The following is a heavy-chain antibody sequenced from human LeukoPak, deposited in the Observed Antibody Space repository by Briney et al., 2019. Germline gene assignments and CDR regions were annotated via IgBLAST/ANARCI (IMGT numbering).Heavy chain of an antibody. CDR1: GFTFSSNL. J-gene: IGHJ4*02. V-gene: IGHV3-74*01. CDR3: AIQLGGSVF. CDR2: ISGDGRGT. Sequence: PGGSLRLSCAASGFTFSSNLMHWVRQAPGKGLVWISRISGDGRGTNYAASVKGRFTISGDNAKNTLYLRMDSLRAEDTAVYFCAIQLGGSVFWGQGTLVTVSS. D-gene: IGHD3-16*01.